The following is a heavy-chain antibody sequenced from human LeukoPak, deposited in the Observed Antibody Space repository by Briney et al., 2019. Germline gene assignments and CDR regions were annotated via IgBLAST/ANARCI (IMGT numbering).Heavy chain of an antibody. CDR2: IYYSGST. CDR3: ARASFTIFGVVIIYHYYMDV. Sequence: SETLSLTCALSGGSISSGGYSWSWIRQPPGKGLEWIGYIYYSGSTYYNPSLKSRVTISVDTSKNQFSLKLSSVTAADTAVYYCARASFTIFGVVIIYHYYMDVWGKGTTVTVSS. J-gene: IGHJ6*03. D-gene: IGHD3-3*01. V-gene: IGHV4-30-4*07. CDR1: GGSISSGGYS.